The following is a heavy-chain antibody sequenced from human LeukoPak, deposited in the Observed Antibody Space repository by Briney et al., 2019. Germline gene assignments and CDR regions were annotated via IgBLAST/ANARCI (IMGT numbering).Heavy chain of an antibody. V-gene: IGHV3-7*01. D-gene: IGHD4-17*01. J-gene: IGHJ4*02. CDR2: IKQDGSEK. Sequence: GGSLRLSCAASEFTFSSYWMSWVRQAPGKGLEWVANIKQDGSEKYYVDSVKGRFTISRDNAKNSLYLQMNSLRAEDTAVYYCAGLATVTTFYYFDYWGQGTLVTVSS. CDR1: EFTFSSYW. CDR3: AGLATVTTFYYFDY.